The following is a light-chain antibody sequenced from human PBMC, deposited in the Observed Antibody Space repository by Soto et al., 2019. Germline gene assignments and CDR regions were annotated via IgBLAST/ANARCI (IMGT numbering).Light chain of an antibody. CDR2: WAS. CDR3: QQYYGAPIT. V-gene: IGKV4-1*01. J-gene: IGKJ4*01. Sequence: DIVMTQSPDSLAVSLGERAAINCKSSQTLFSRSTNKDYLAWFQQKPGQPPRQLIYWASTRESGVPDRFTGSGSGTDFTLTISSLQAEDVAVYYCQQYYGAPITFGGGTKVEIK. CDR1: QTLFSRSTNKDY.